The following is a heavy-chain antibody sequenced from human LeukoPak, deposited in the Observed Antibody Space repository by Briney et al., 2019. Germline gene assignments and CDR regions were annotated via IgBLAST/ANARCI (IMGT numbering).Heavy chain of an antibody. Sequence: PGGSLRLSCAASGFTVSSNYMSWVRQPPGKGLEWVSVIYSTGSTYYAASVKGRFTTSRDNSKSTLYLQMNSLRGEDTAVYYCARGSSSGFELDYRGQGTLVTVSS. CDR3: ARGSSSGFELDY. D-gene: IGHD6-19*01. CDR1: GFTVSSNY. CDR2: IYSTGST. J-gene: IGHJ4*02. V-gene: IGHV3-53*01.